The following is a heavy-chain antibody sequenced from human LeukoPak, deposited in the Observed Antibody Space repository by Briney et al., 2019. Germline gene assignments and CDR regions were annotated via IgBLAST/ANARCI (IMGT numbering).Heavy chain of an antibody. CDR1: GGSISSSSYY. J-gene: IGHJ4*02. V-gene: IGHV4-39*01. CDR2: IYYSGST. CDR3: ARRGYDSSGYYGAYYFDY. Sequence: PSETLSLTCTVSGGSISSSSYYWGWIRQPPGKGLEWIGSIYYSGSTCYNPSLKSRVTISVDTSKNQFSLKLSSVTAADTAVYYCARRGYDSSGYYGAYYFDYWGQGTLVTVSS. D-gene: IGHD3-22*01.